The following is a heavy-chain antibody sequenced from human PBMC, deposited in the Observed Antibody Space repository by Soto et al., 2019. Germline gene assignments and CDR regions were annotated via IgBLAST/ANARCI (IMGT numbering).Heavy chain of an antibody. Sequence: QVQLQESGPGLVKPSETLSLTCTVSGGSVSSGSYYWSWIRQPPGKGVEWIGYIYYSGSTNYKSSRRSRVTIAVDTSKNQSSLKLTSVTAADTAVYYCARDGYNYGMDVGGQGTTVTVSS. CDR2: IYYSGST. J-gene: IGHJ6*02. CDR1: GGSVSSGSYY. CDR3: ARDGYNYGMDV. V-gene: IGHV4-61*01.